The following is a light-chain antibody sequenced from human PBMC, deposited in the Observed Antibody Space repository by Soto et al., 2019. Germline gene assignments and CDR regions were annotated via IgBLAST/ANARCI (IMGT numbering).Light chain of an antibody. CDR3: CSYAGSSTWV. V-gene: IGLV2-23*01. Sequence: QSVLTQPASVSGSPGQSITISCTGTSSDVGSYNLVSWYQQHPGKAPKLMICEGSERPSGVSNRFSRSKSGNTASLTISGLQAEDEADYYCCSYAGSSTWVFGGGTKLTVL. CDR1: SSDVGSYNL. CDR2: EGS. J-gene: IGLJ3*02.